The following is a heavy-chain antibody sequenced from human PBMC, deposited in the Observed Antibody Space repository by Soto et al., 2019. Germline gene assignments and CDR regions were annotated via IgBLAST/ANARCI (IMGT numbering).Heavy chain of an antibody. CDR2: IYSGGST. J-gene: IGHJ4*02. CDR3: ARAKTTVTLVFDY. D-gene: IGHD4-17*01. Sequence: GGSLRLSCAASGFTVSSNYMSWVRQAPGKGLEWVSVIYSGGSTYYADSVKGRFTISRDNSKNTLYLQMNSLRAEDTAVYYCARAKTTVTLVFDYWGQGTLVTVSS. V-gene: IGHV3-66*01. CDR1: GFTVSSNY.